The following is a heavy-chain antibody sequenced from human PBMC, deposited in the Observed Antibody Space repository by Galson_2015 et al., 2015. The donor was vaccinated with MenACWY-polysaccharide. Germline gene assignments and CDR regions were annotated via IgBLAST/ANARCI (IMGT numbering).Heavy chain of an antibody. Sequence: SLRLSCAASGFTVSDTWMSWVRQAPGKGLEWVALIKSDGSQKEYMDSVKGRFAISRDNAKNSLYLQINSLRVEDTAVYYCARDPNWRNSFGPWGQGTLVTVSS. CDR2: IKSDGSQK. CDR3: ARDPNWRNSFGP. D-gene: IGHD1-1*01. J-gene: IGHJ5*02. CDR1: GFTVSDTW. V-gene: IGHV3-7*01.